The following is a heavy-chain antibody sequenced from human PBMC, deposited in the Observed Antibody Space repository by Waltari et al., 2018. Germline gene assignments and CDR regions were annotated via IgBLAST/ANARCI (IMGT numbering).Heavy chain of an antibody. V-gene: IGHV4-39*06. CDR2: INHSGNT. CDR3: VRDRERVALLNWFDP. D-gene: IGHD2-15*01. CDR1: GGSITMTNSF. Sequence: RLQLQESGPGLLKPSETLSLTCTVSGGSITMTNSFWGWIRQPPGKGLAWIGSINHSGNTYYNPSLKNGVTISVDRSKNQFSLKVNSVTAADTAVYYCVRDRERVALLNWFDPWGQGTLVTVSS. J-gene: IGHJ5*02.